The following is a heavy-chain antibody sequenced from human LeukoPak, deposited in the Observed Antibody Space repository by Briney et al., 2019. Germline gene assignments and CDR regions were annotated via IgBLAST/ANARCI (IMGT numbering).Heavy chain of an antibody. CDR2: AYTSGIT. D-gene: IGHD6-13*01. CDR1: GVSVSNYY. V-gene: IGHV4-4*08. Sequence: SETLSLTCTVSGVSVSNYYWHWIRQSPGKGLEWIGFAYTSGITNYNPSLKSRLTISLDTSKNHFSLKLTSVTAADTAVYYSARDLAAAPANFMDVWGQGTTVTVSS. J-gene: IGHJ6*02. CDR3: ARDLAAAPANFMDV.